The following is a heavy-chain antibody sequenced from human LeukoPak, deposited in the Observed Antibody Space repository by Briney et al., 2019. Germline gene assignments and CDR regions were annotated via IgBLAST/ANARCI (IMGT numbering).Heavy chain of an antibody. J-gene: IGHJ6*03. CDR2: ISAYNGNT. D-gene: IGHD4-17*01. V-gene: IGHV1-18*01. Sequence: GASVKVSFKASSYTFTNYAFTWVRQAPGQGLEWMGWISAYNGNTNYAQKLQGRVTMTRDMSTSTVYMELSSLRSEDTAVYYCARDQNDYGDYENYYYMDVWGKGTTVTVSS. CDR1: SYTFTNYA. CDR3: ARDQNDYGDYENYYYMDV.